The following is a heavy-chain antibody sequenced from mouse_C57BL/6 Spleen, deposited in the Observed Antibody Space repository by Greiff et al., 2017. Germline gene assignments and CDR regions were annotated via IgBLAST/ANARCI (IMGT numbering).Heavy chain of an antibody. CDR2: ISDGGSYT. Sequence: EVQVVESGGGLVKPGGSLKLSCAASGFTFSSYAMSWVRQTPEKRLEWVATISDGGSYTYYPDNVKGRFTISRDNAKNYLYLQMSHLKSEDTAMYYCARDGYAMDYWGQGTSVTVSS. J-gene: IGHJ4*01. CDR3: ARDGYAMDY. V-gene: IGHV5-4*01. CDR1: GFTFSSYA.